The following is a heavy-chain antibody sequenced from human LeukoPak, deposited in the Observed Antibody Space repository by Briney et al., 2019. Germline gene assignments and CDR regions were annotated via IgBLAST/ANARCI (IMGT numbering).Heavy chain of an antibody. CDR1: GFTFSSYA. J-gene: IGHJ6*02. CDR3: ARDLMDLGAYYYYGMDV. Sequence: GGSLRLSCAASGFTFSSYAMSWVRQAPGKGLVWVSRINSDGSSTSYADSVKGRFTISRDNAKNTLYLQMNSLRAEDTAVYYCARDLMDLGAYYYYGMDVWGQGTTVTVSS. D-gene: IGHD1-26*01. CDR2: INSDGSST. V-gene: IGHV3-74*01.